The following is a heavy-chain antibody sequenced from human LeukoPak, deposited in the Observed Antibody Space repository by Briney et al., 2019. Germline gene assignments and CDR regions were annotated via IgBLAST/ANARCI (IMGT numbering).Heavy chain of an antibody. V-gene: IGHV1-69*06. CDR2: IIPLFGTP. J-gene: IGHJ6*04. CDR1: GGTFSSYT. D-gene: IGHD2-15*01. CDR3: ASATLRCSGGSCYEMDV. Sequence: ASVKVSCKAFGGTFSSYTISWVRQAPGQGLEWIGGIIPLFGTPDYAQKFQDRLTITADKSTSTAYMELSSLRSEDAAVYYCASATLRCSGGSCYEMDVWGKGTTVTVSS.